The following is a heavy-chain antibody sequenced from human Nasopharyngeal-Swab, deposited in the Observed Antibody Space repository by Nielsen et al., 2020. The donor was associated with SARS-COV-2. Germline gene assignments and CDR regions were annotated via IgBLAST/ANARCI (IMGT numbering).Heavy chain of an antibody. V-gene: IGHV3-9*01. CDR3: AKDACSTNRNFEF. D-gene: IGHD6-13*01. J-gene: IGHJ4*02. CDR2: ISWNSGNI. Sequence: GGSLRLSCAASGFTFDDYAMHWVRQVPGKGLEWVSRISWNSGNIIYADSVRGRFTISRDNTKKILLLEMNSLRPEDTAFYYCAKDACSTNRNFEFWGQGTLVTVSS. CDR1: GFTFDDYA.